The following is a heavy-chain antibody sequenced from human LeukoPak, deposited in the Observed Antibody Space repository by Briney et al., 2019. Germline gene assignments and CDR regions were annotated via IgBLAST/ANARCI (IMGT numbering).Heavy chain of an antibody. CDR2: IYYSGST. CDR1: GGSISSGGYY. J-gene: IGHJ4*02. V-gene: IGHV4-31*03. Sequence: PSETLSLTCTVSGGSISSGGYYWSWIRQHPGKGLEWIGYIYYSGSTYYNPSLKSRVTISVDTSKNQFSLKLSSVTAADTAVYYYARGDIWGSGIFDYGGQGTLVTVSS. D-gene: IGHD3-10*01. CDR3: ARGDIWGSGIFDY.